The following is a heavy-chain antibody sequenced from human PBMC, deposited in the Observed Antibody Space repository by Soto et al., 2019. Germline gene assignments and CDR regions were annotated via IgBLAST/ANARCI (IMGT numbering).Heavy chain of an antibody. CDR3: ARLRGYSGYDQNWFDP. Sequence: GGSLRLSCAASGFTVSSNYMSWVRQAPGKGLEWVSVIYSGGSTYYADSVKGRFTIPRHNSKNTLYLQMNSLRAEDTAVYYCARLRGYSGYDQNWFDPWGQGTLVTVSS. V-gene: IGHV3-53*04. D-gene: IGHD5-12*01. J-gene: IGHJ5*02. CDR1: GFTVSSNY. CDR2: IYSGGST.